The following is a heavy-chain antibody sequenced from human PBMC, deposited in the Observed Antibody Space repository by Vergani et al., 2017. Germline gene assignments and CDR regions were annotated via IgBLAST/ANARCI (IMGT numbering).Heavy chain of an antibody. CDR1: GFTFSSYG. V-gene: IGHV3-30*18. J-gene: IGHJ4*02. Sequence: QVQLVESGGGVVQPGRSLRLSCAASGFTFSSYGMHWVRQAPGKGLEWVAVISYDGSNKYYADSVKGRFTITRDNSKNTLYLQMNSLRAEDTDVYYCAKDLGAYNGSGRGRYIDYWGQGTLVTVSS. D-gene: IGHD3-10*01. CDR2: ISYDGSNK. CDR3: AKDLGAYNGSGRGRYIDY.